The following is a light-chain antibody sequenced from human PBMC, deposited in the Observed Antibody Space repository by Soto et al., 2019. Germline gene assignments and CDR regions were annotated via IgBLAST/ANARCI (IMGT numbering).Light chain of an antibody. CDR3: AAWDDSLDVV. J-gene: IGLJ2*01. Sequence: QSVLTQPPSASGTPGQRVTLSCSGSSSNIGSNYVYWYQQLPGTAPKLLIYRNNQRPSGDPDRFSGSKSGTSASLAISGLRSEDEAYYYCAAWDDSLDVVFGGGTKLTVL. CDR2: RNN. V-gene: IGLV1-47*01. CDR1: SSNIGSNY.